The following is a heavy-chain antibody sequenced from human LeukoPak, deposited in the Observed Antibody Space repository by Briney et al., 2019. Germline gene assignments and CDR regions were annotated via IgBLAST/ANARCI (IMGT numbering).Heavy chain of an antibody. J-gene: IGHJ3*02. CDR1: GFTFSGYW. Sequence: PGGSLRPSCAASGFTFSGYWMYWVRQAPGKGLVWVSGVKSDASSTYYADSVKGRFTISRDNAKNTLYLQMNSLRAEDTAVYYCARDTGRAFDIWGQGTMVTVSS. CDR2: VKSDASST. D-gene: IGHD4-17*01. V-gene: IGHV3-74*01. CDR3: ARDTGRAFDI.